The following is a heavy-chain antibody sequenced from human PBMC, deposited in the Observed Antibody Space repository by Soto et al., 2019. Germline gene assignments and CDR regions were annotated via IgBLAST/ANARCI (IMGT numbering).Heavy chain of an antibody. CDR1: GIIFSRYW. Sequence: EVQVVESGGGLVQPGGSLRLSCAASGIIFSRYWTHWVRQAPGKGLVWVSRISPDGSRTSYADSVKGRFTISRDNAKNILYLQVNMLIVDETAVYSCAVHGNYDAFDIWGQVTMVTVSS. CDR2: ISPDGSRT. V-gene: IGHV3-74*01. J-gene: IGHJ3*02. D-gene: IGHD4-17*01. CDR3: AVHGNYDAFDI.